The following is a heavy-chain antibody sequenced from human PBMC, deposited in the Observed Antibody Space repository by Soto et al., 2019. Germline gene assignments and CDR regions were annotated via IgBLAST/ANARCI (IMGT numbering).Heavy chain of an antibody. V-gene: IGHV3-73*01. Sequence: GGSLSLSCEASGFTFSASALPWARQASGKGLEWVGRIRSKANSYATAYAASVKGRFTISRDDSKNTAYLQMNSLKTEDTAVYYCTADAPGIATRYWGQGTLVTVSS. CDR1: GFTFSASA. D-gene: IGHD6-13*01. CDR2: IRSKANSYAT. CDR3: TADAPGIATRY. J-gene: IGHJ4*02.